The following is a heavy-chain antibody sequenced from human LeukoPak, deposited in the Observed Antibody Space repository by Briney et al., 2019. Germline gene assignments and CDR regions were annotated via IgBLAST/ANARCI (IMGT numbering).Heavy chain of an antibody. V-gene: IGHV4-39*07. CDR2: IYYNGST. CDR3: AGRPTYYYDSSGYYYDRPPGYFDL. J-gene: IGHJ2*01. CDR1: GGSISSSSYY. Sequence: KSSETLSLTCTVSGGSISSSSYYWGWIRQPPGKGLEWIGSIYYNGSTYYNPSLKSRVTISVDTSKNQFSLKLSSVTAADTAVYYCAGRPTYYYDSSGYYYDRPPGYFDLWGRGTLVTVSS. D-gene: IGHD3-22*01.